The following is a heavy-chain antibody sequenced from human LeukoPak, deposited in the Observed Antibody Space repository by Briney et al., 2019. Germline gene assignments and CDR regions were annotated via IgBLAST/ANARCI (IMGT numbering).Heavy chain of an antibody. J-gene: IGHJ4*02. Sequence: ASVKVSCKASGYTFTSYYMHWVRQAPGQGLEWMGWINPNSGGTNYAQKFQGRVTMTRDTSISTAYMELSRLRSDDTAVYYCARVKYYDSSGYLGHFDYWGQGTLVTVSS. D-gene: IGHD3-22*01. V-gene: IGHV1-2*02. CDR1: GYTFTSYY. CDR2: INPNSGGT. CDR3: ARVKYYDSSGYLGHFDY.